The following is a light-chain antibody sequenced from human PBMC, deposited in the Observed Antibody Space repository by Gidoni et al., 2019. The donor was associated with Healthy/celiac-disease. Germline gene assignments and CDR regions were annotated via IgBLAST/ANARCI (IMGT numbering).Light chain of an antibody. CDR1: QSVLYSSNNKNY. V-gene: IGKV4-1*01. Sequence: DIVITHSPDPLAVSLGERATINCKASQSVLYSSNNKNYLAWYQQKPGQPPKLLIYWASTRESGVPDRFSGSGSGTDFTLTISSLQAEDVAVYYCQQYYSNPYTFGQGTKLEIK. CDR2: WAS. J-gene: IGKJ2*01. CDR3: QQYYSNPYT.